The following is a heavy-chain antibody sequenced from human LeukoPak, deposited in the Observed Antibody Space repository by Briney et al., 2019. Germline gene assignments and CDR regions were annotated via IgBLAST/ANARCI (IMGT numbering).Heavy chain of an antibody. CDR3: ARDLGTRKSIAFAD. D-gene: IGHD6-6*01. CDR1: GFSFSSYR. V-gene: IGHV3-21*01. CDR2: ISSNNGYI. Sequence: GRSLRLSCAASGFSFSSYRRNWVRQAPGKGLEWVASISSNNGYIYYADSVKGRFTISRDNGENSLHLQMNSLRAEDAAVYYCARDLGTRKSIAFADWGQGTLVTVSS. J-gene: IGHJ4*02.